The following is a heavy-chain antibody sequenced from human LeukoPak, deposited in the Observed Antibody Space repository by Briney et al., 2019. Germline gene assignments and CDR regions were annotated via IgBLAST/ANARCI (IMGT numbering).Heavy chain of an antibody. J-gene: IGHJ4*02. D-gene: IGHD1-14*01. Sequence: ASVKVSCKASGYTFTGYYMHWVRQAPGQGLEWMGRINPNSGGTNYAQKFQGRVTMTRDTSISTAYMELSRLRSDVTAVYYCARVDRSWGPEDYWGQGTLVTVSS. CDR2: INPNSGGT. CDR1: GYTFTGYY. V-gene: IGHV1-2*06. CDR3: ARVDRSWGPEDY.